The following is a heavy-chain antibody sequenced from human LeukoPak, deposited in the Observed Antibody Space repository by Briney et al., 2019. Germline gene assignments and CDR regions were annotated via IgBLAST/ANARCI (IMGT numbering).Heavy chain of an antibody. V-gene: IGHV3-30*03. CDR3: ARGPIAAAGPTFDY. D-gene: IGHD6-13*01. Sequence: PGRSLRLSCAASGFTFSNYGMHWVRQAPGKGLEWVAVISYDGSNNYYADSVKGRFTISRDNSKKTLYLQIDSLRAEDTAVYYCARGPIAAAGPTFDYWGQGTLVTVSS. CDR1: GFTFSNYG. J-gene: IGHJ4*02. CDR2: ISYDGSNN.